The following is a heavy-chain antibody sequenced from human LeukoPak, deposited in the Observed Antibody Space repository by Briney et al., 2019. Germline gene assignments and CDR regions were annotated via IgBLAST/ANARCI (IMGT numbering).Heavy chain of an antibody. CDR1: GFTFSSYG. CDR2: ISYDGSNK. D-gene: IGHD1-26*01. Sequence: GGSLRLSCAASGFTFSSYGMHWVRQAPGKGLEWVAVISYDGSNKYYADSVKGRFTISRDNSKNTLYLQMNSLRAEETAVYYCAKGGKREGALDYWGQGTLVTVSS. J-gene: IGHJ4*02. V-gene: IGHV3-30*18. CDR3: AKGGKREGALDY.